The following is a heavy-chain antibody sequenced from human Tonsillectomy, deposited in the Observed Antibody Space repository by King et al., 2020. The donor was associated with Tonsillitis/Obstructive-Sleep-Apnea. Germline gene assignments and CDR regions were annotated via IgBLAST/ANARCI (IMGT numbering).Heavy chain of an antibody. CDR2: INAGNGNT. J-gene: IGHJ4*02. D-gene: IGHD3-3*01. CDR3: AWDDDFWSGYSPALDY. Sequence: QLVQSGAEVKKPGASVKVSCKASGYTFTSYAMHWVRQAPGQRLEWMGWINAGNGNTKYSQKFQGRVTITRDTSASTAYMELSSLRSEDTAVYYCAWDDDFWSGYSPALDYWGQGTLVTVSS. CDR1: GYTFTSYA. V-gene: IGHV1-3*01.